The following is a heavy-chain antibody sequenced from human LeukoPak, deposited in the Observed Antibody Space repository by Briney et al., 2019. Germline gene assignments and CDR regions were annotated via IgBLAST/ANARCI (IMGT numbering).Heavy chain of an antibody. CDR3: ARGYYDSSGYPYYFDY. CDR1: SSSISTSNYY. J-gene: IGHJ4*02. Sequence: PSETLSLTCTVSSSSISTSNYYWGWIRQPPGKALEWIGNIFYSGSTYYSPSLKSRVTISVDTSKNQFSLKLSSVTAADTAVYYCARGYYDSSGYPYYFDYWGQGTLVTVSS. D-gene: IGHD3-22*01. V-gene: IGHV4-39*07. CDR2: IFYSGST.